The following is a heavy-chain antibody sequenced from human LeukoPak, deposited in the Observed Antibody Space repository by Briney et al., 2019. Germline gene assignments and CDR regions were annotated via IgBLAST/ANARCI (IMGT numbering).Heavy chain of an antibody. J-gene: IGHJ5*02. V-gene: IGHV1-69*04. CDR3: ARDSSGWYGNWFDP. CDR2: IIPILGIA. Sequence: SVKVSCKASGGTFSSYTISWVRQAPGQGLEWMGRIIPILGIANYAQKFQGRVTITADKSTSTAYTELSSLRSGDTAVYYCARDSSGWYGNWFDPWGQGTLVTVSS. CDR1: GGTFSSYT. D-gene: IGHD6-19*01.